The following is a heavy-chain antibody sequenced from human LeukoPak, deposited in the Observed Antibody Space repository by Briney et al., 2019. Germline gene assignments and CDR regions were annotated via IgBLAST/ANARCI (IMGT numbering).Heavy chain of an antibody. D-gene: IGHD4-17*01. CDR3: ARTSNPATVTTEFDY. V-gene: IGHV3-21*01. Sequence: GGSLRLSCAASGFTFSSYTMNWVRQAPGKGLEWVSSFSRSGPYIYYADSVKGRFTISRDNAKNSLYLQMNSLRAEDTAVYYCARTSNPATVTTEFDYWGQGTLVTASS. CDR2: FSRSGPYI. J-gene: IGHJ4*02. CDR1: GFTFSSYT.